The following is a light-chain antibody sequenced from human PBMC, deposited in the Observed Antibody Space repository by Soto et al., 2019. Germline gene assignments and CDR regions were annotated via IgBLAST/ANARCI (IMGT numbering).Light chain of an antibody. CDR3: SSYAGSYTWV. V-gene: IGLV2-11*01. CDR1: SSDVGGYNY. CDR2: YVS. J-gene: IGLJ3*02. Sequence: QSALTQPRSVSGSPGQSVTISCTGTSSDVGGYNYVSWYQQHPGKAPKLMIYYVSKWPSGVPDRFSGSKSGNTASLTISGLQAEDEADYYCSSYAGSYTWVFGGGTKLTVL.